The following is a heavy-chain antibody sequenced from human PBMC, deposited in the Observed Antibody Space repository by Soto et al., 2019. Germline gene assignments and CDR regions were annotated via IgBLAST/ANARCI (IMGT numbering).Heavy chain of an antibody. CDR3: AKGGGDYQLLRDY. V-gene: IGHV3-23*01. CDR2: ISGRGDST. J-gene: IGHJ4*02. CDR1: GFTFSSYA. Sequence: EVQLLESGGGLVQPGGSMRLSCAASGFTFSSYAMSWVRQAPGKGLEWVSAISGRGDSTYYSDSVKGRFTISRDNSKNTLYVQMNSLRVEDTAVYYCAKGGGDYQLLRDYWGQGTLVTVSS. D-gene: IGHD2-2*01.